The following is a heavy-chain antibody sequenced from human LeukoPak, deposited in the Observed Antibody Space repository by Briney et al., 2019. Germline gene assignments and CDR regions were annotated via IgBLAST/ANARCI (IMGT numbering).Heavy chain of an antibody. V-gene: IGHV3-7*01. J-gene: IGHJ4*02. CDR2: IKQDGSEK. CDR3: ARVPHYGGYFDY. D-gene: IGHD4-23*01. Sequence: GGSLRLSCAASGYTFSDHYIDWVRQAPGKGLEWVANIKQDGSEKYYVDSVKGRFTISRDNAKNSLYLQMNSLRDEDTAVYYCARVPHYGGYFDYWGQGTLVPVSS. CDR1: GYTFSDHY.